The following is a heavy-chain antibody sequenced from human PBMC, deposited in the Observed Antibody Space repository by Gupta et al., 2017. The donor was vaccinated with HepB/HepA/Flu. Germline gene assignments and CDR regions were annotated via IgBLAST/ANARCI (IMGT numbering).Heavy chain of an antibody. CDR3: ARDEPGGIDY. V-gene: IGHV3-30-3*01. CDR1: GFTFSGFP. J-gene: IGHJ4*02. D-gene: IGHD1-26*01. CDR2: TSHDGSNK. Sequence: QVQLVESGGGVVQPGRSLRLSCAASGFTFSGFPMHWVRQAPGEGLEWVAVTSHDGSNKYYAGSVKGRFTISKDNSKNTLYLQMDSLRVEDTAVYYCARDEPGGIDYWGQGTLVTVSS.